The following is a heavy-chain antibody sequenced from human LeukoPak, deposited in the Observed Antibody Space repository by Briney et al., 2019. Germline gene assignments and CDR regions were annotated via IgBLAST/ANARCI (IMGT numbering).Heavy chain of an antibody. V-gene: IGHV3-66*01. J-gene: IGHJ4*02. CDR2: IYSGGST. D-gene: IGHD3-22*01. CDR3: ARVRGDYYDSSGYLKEYYFDY. Sequence: GGSLRLSCAASGFTVSSNYMSWVRQAPGKGLEWVSVIYSGGSTYYADSVKGRFTISRDNSKNTLYLQMNSLRAEDTAVYYCARVRGDYYDSSGYLKEYYFDYWGQGTLVTVSS. CDR1: GFTVSSNY.